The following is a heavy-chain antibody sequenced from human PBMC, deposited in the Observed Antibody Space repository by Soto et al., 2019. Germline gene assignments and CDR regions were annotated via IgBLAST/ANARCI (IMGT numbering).Heavy chain of an antibody. CDR1: GYTFTSYY. CDR2: INPSGGST. Sequence: ASVKVSCKASGYTFTSYYMHWVRQAPGQGLEWMGIINPSGGSTSYAQKFQGRVTMTRDTSTSTVYMELSSLRSEDTAVYYCARAAGYCSGGSCLYNRFDPWGQGTLVTVSS. V-gene: IGHV1-46*01. CDR3: ARAAGYCSGGSCLYNRFDP. D-gene: IGHD2-15*01. J-gene: IGHJ5*02.